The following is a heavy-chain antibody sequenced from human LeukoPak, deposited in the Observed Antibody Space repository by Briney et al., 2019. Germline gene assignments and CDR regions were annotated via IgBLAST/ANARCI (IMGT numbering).Heavy chain of an antibody. CDR3: ARSPSSGWYDRYNWFDP. CDR1: GGSISSSSYY. D-gene: IGHD6-19*01. J-gene: IGHJ5*02. Sequence: SETLSLTCTVSGGSISSSSYYWGWIRQPPGKGLEWIGSIYYSGSTYYNPSLKSRVTISVDTSKNQFSLKLSSVTAADTAVYYCARSPSSGWYDRYNWFDPWGQGTLVTVSS. V-gene: IGHV4-39*07. CDR2: IYYSGST.